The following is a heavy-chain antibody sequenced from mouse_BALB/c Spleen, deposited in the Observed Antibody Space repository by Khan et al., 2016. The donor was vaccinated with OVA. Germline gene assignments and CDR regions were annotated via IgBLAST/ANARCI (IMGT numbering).Heavy chain of an antibody. J-gene: IGHJ2*01. Sequence: QVQLKESGAELVRPGASVKLSCKTSGYIFTSYWIHWVKQRSGQGLEWIARIYPGTDNSYYHEKFKDKATLTADKSSSTAYMQLSSLTSEDSAVYFDRGEEALYHFDHWGQGTTLTVSS. V-gene: IGHV1S132*01. CDR3: RGEEALYHFDH. CDR1: GYIFTSYW. CDR2: IYPGTDNS. D-gene: IGHD3-2*02.